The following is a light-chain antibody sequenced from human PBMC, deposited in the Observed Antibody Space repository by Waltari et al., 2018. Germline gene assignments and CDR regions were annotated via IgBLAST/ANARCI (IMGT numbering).Light chain of an antibody. CDR1: SGNIANNY. J-gene: IGLJ2*01. Sequence: NFMLTQPHSVSESPGQTVTLSCTGSSGNIANNYVQWYQQRPGSAPTTVIYEDNQRPSGVPDRFSGSIDSSSNSASLTISGLKTEDEADYYCQSYDSSNVVFGGGTKLTVL. CDR3: QSYDSSNVV. CDR2: EDN. V-gene: IGLV6-57*02.